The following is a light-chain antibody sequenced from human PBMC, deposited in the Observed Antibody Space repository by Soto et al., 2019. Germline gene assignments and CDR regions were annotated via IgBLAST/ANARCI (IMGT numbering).Light chain of an antibody. V-gene: IGKV3-15*01. Sequence: EIALTQSPATLSLSPGERVTLSCRASQSVRSNLAWYQQKPGQSPRLLIYGASTRATGIPARFSGSGSGTEFTLTISSLQSEDFAVYYCQQYNNWPRTFGQGTKVDI. CDR1: QSVRSN. J-gene: IGKJ1*01. CDR2: GAS. CDR3: QQYNNWPRT.